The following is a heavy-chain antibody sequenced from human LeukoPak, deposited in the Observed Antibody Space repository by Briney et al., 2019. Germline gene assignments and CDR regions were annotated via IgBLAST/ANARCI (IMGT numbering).Heavy chain of an antibody. V-gene: IGHV3-7*01. D-gene: IGHD3-22*01. CDR3: ARDKYYDRYFDS. CDR1: GFTFGTYW. CDR2: IKQDGSEK. Sequence: GGSLRLSRAASGFTFGTYWMSWVRQAPGKGLEWVANIKQDGSEKYYVDSVKGRFTISRDNAMNSLSLQMNSLRAEDTAVYYCARDKYYDRYFDSWGQGTLVTVSS. J-gene: IGHJ4*02.